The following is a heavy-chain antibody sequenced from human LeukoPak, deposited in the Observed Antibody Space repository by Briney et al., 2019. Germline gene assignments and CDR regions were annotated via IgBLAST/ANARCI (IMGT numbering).Heavy chain of an antibody. CDR1: GFTFSDYY. J-gene: IGHJ4*02. Sequence: GGSLRLSCAASGFTFSDYYMSWIRQTPGKGLEWVSYISSSGTTIYYADSVKGRFTISRDNAKNSLYLQMNSLRAEDTAVHYCARRKNYYDSSGYYTIYYFDYWGQGTLVTVSS. CDR3: ARRKNYYDSSGYYTIYYFDY. D-gene: IGHD3-22*01. V-gene: IGHV3-11*01. CDR2: ISSSGTTI.